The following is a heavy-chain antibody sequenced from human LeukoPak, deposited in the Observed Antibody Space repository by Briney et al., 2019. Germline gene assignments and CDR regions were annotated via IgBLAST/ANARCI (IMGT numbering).Heavy chain of an antibody. J-gene: IGHJ5*02. CDR1: GGSISSSSYY. Sequence: SETLSLTCTVSGGSISSSSYYWSWIRQPPGKGLEWIGYIYYSGSTNYNPSLKSRVTISVDTSKNQFSLKLSSVTAADTAVYYCARSYDILTGRNWFDPWGQGTLVTVSS. CDR3: ARSYDILTGRNWFDP. D-gene: IGHD3-9*01. CDR2: IYYSGST. V-gene: IGHV4-61*01.